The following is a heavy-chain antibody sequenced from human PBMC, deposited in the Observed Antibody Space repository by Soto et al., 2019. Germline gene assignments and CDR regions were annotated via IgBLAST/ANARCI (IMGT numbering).Heavy chain of an antibody. CDR3: ARGYYYDSSGYYPGAFDI. D-gene: IGHD3-22*01. Sequence: ASVKVFCKASGYTFTSYYMHWVRQAPGQGLEWMGIINPSGGSTSYAQKVQGRVTMTRDTSTSTVYMELSSLRSEDTAVYYCARGYYYDSSGYYPGAFDIWGQGTMVTVSS. V-gene: IGHV1-46*01. CDR1: GYTFTSYY. CDR2: INPSGGST. J-gene: IGHJ3*02.